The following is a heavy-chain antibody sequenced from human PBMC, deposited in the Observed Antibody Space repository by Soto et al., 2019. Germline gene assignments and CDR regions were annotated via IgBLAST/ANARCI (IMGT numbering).Heavy chain of an antibody. CDR1: GFTFSSYW. V-gene: IGHV3-74*01. J-gene: IGHJ6*02. CDR2: INSDGSTP. D-gene: IGHD3-10*01. CDR3: AREQLWFGELLSPGAARPHGGMDV. Sequence: PGGSLRLSCAASGFTFSSYWMHWVRQAPGKGLVWVSRINSDGSTPSYADSVKGRFTISRDNAKNTLYLQMKSLRVEDTAVYYCAREQLWFGELLSPGAARPHGGMDVWGQGTTVTVSS.